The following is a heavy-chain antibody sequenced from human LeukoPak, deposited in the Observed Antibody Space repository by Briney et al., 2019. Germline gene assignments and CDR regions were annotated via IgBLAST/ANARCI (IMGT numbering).Heavy chain of an antibody. CDR3: AKDGGYCTGGSCSNYYYYGMDV. CDR1: GFTFSTYA. CDR2: ISGSGGST. D-gene: IGHD2-15*01. V-gene: IGHV3-23*01. J-gene: IGHJ6*02. Sequence: GGSLRLTCAAYGFTFSTYAMNWVRQAPGKGLEWISAISGSGGSTYYADSVKGQFTISRDNSKNTLYLQMNSLRGEDTAMYYCAKDGGYCTGGSCSNYYYYGMDVWGQGTTVTVS.